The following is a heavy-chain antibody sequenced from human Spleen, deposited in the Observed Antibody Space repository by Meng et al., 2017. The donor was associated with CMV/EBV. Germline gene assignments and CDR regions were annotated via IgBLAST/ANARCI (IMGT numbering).Heavy chain of an antibody. Sequence: GSLRLSCTVSGASISSTSYYWGWIRQPPGKGLEWIGSIYYSGSTYYNPSLRSRVTISVDPSKNHSSLRLSSVAAADTAVYHCARGANYYDSSNYHWFDPWGQGTLVTVSS. CDR3: ARGANYYDSSNYHWFDP. CDR2: IYYSGST. CDR1: GASISSTSYY. D-gene: IGHD3-22*01. V-gene: IGHV4-39*02. J-gene: IGHJ5*02.